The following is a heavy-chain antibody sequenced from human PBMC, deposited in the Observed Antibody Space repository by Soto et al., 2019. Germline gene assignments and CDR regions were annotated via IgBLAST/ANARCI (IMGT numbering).Heavy chain of an antibody. D-gene: IGHD6-13*01. CDR2: ISYDGSNK. J-gene: IGHJ6*02. CDR1: GFTFSSYG. CDR3: AKSDSSSWYPFYYYYGMDV. Sequence: GGSLRLSCAASGFTFSSYGMHWVRQAPGKGLEWVAVISYDGSNKYYADSVKGRFTISRDNSKNTLYLQMNSLRAEDTAVYYYAKSDSSSWYPFYYYYGMDVWGQGTTVTVSS. V-gene: IGHV3-30*18.